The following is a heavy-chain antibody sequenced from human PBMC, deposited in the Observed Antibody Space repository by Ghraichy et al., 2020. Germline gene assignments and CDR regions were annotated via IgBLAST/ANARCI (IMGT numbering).Heavy chain of an antibody. V-gene: IGHV1-18*01. CDR2: ISAYNGAT. Sequence: ASVKVSCKASGYTFINYGITWVRQAPGQGLEWMGWISAYNGATNYAQKFQGRVTLTTDTTTSTAYMEVKSLRSDDTDVYFCARDKEYVDSSDSWGQGTLVTVSS. CDR1: GYTFINYG. D-gene: IGHD6-13*01. J-gene: IGHJ4*02. CDR3: ARDKEYVDSSDS.